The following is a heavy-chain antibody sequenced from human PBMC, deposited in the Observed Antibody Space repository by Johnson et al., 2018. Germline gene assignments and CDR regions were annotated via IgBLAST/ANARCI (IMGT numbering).Heavy chain of an antibody. V-gene: IGHV3-30*03. CDR3: ARVWGYDSSGYDDAFDI. CDR1: GFTFSRLG. Sequence: QPGRSLRLSCGASGFTFSRLGMHWVRQPTGKGLEWVAVISYAEEIKYYAESVKGRFTITRENAKNSLYLQMDSLRAEDTAVYYCARVWGYDSSGYDDAFDIWGQGTMVTVSS. CDR2: ISYAEEIK. D-gene: IGHD3-22*01. J-gene: IGHJ3*02.